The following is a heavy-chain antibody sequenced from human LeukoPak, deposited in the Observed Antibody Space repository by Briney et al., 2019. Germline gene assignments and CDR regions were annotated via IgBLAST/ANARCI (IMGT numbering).Heavy chain of an antibody. V-gene: IGHV4-4*07. CDR2: IEPSGTN. CDR1: GGSLNNYY. Sequence: SETLSLICTVPGGSLNNYYWTWIRQPAGKGLEWIGRIEPSGTNDHNPSLKSRVTMSINMSKNQFSLELITVTAADTAVYYCTRGHGWTDYWGQGTLVTVSS. CDR3: TRGHGWTDY. J-gene: IGHJ4*02. D-gene: IGHD6-19*01.